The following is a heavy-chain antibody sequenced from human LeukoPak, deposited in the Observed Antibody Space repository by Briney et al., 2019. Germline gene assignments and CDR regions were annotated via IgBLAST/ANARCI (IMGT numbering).Heavy chain of an antibody. CDR1: GYTFTSYG. D-gene: IGHD3-9*01. V-gene: IGHV1-18*01. CDR2: ISAYNGNT. J-gene: IGHJ4*02. Sequence: ASVKVSCKASGYTFTSYGISWVRQAPGQGLEWMGWISAYNGNTNYAQKLQGRVTMTTDTSTSTAYMELRSLRSDDTAVYYCARDALGLRYFDWLDERLDYWGQGTLVTVSS. CDR3: ARDALGLRYFDWLDERLDY.